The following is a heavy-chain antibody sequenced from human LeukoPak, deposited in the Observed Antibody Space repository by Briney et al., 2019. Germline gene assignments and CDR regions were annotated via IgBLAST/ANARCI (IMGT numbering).Heavy chain of an antibody. Sequence: PSETLSLTCTVSGGSISSYYWSWIRQPPGKGLEWIGYIYYSGSTNYNPSLKSRVTISVDTSKNQFSLKLSSVTAADTAVYYCARQGYCSSISCYNYYYYYGMDVWGQGTTVTVSS. V-gene: IGHV4-59*01. D-gene: IGHD2-2*02. CDR3: ARQGYCSSISCYNYYYYYGMDV. J-gene: IGHJ6*02. CDR1: GGSISSYY. CDR2: IYYSGST.